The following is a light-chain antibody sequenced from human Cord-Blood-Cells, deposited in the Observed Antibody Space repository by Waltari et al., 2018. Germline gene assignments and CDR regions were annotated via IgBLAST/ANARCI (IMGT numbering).Light chain of an antibody. CDR3: SSYAGSNNLV. V-gene: IGLV2-8*01. J-gene: IGLJ2*01. CDR1: SNEVGGSNS. Sequence: QSALTHPHSASGSPGQPVTIPCPGTSNEVGGSNSVSWYQQHPAKAPKLMYYEVSKRPSGVPDRFSGSKSGNTASLTVSGLQAEDEADYYCSSYAGSNNLVFGGGTKLTVL. CDR2: EVS.